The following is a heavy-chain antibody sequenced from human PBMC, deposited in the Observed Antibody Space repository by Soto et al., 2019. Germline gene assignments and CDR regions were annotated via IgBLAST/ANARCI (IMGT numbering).Heavy chain of an antibody. V-gene: IGHV1-69*13. D-gene: IGHD3-22*01. CDR2: IIPIFGTA. J-gene: IGHJ5*02. Sequence: SVKVSCKASGYIFTSYGISWVRQAPGQGLEWMGGIIPIFGTANYAQKFQGRVTITADESTSTAYMELSSLRSEDTAVYYCAVKNYYDSSGYGGPWFDPWGQGTLVTVSS. CDR3: AVKNYYDSSGYGGPWFDP. CDR1: GYIFTSYG.